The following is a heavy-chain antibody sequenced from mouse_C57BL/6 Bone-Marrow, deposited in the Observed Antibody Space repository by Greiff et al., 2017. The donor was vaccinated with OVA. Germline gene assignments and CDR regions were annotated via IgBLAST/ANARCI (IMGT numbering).Heavy chain of an antibody. D-gene: IGHD2-4*01. CDR3: ARLYYDYDAVYYFDY. V-gene: IGHV5-17*01. J-gene: IGHJ2*01. CDR1: GFTFSDYG. Sequence: VQRVEPGGGLVKPGGSLKLSCAASGFTFSDYGMHWVRQAPEKGLEWVAYISSGSSTIHYADTVKGRFTFSRDNAKNTLSLQMTSLRSEDTAMYYCARLYYDYDAVYYFDYGGQGTTLSVSS. CDR2: ISSGSSTI.